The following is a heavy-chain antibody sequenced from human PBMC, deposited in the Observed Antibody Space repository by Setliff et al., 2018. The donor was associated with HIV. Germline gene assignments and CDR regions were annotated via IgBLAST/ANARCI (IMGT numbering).Heavy chain of an antibody. V-gene: IGHV4-59*11. Sequence: PSETLSLTCTVSGGSISSHYWSWIRQPPGKGLEWIGNIYYSGNTNYNPSLKSRVTISVDTSKNQFSLKLSSVTAADTAVYYCARVSTILGGAFDIWGQGTMVTVSS. J-gene: IGHJ3*02. CDR1: GGSISSHY. CDR2: IYYSGNT. D-gene: IGHD5-12*01. CDR3: ARVSTILGGAFDI.